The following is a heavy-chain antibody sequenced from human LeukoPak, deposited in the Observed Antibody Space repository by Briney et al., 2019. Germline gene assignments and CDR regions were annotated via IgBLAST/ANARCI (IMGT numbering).Heavy chain of an antibody. CDR2: INHSGST. V-gene: IGHV4-34*01. D-gene: IGHD4-17*01. Sequence: SETLSLTCAVYGGSFSGYYWSWIRQPPGRGLEWIGEINHSGSTNYNPSLKSRVTISVDTSKDQFSLKLSSVTAADTAVYYCARYGDYMYLYYFDYWGQGTLVTVSS. CDR3: ARYGDYMYLYYFDY. J-gene: IGHJ4*02. CDR1: GGSFSGYY.